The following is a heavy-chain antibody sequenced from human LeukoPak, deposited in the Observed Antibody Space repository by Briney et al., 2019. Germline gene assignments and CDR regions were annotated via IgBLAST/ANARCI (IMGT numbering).Heavy chain of an antibody. CDR3: ARGRSVYYDFWSGYYKSWFDP. CDR2: INHSGST. Sequence: SETLSLTCAVYGGSFSGYYWSWIRQPPGKGLEWIGEINHSGSTNYNPSLKSRVTISVDTSKNQFSLKLSSVTAAATAVYYSARGRSVYYDFWSGYYKSWFDPWGQGTLVTVSS. V-gene: IGHV4-34*01. J-gene: IGHJ5*02. D-gene: IGHD3-3*01. CDR1: GGSFSGYY.